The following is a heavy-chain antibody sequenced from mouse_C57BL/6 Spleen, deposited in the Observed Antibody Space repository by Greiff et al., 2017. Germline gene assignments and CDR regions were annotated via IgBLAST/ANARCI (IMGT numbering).Heavy chain of an antibody. CDR1: GYTFTDYN. Sequence: EVKLQESGPELVKPGASVKMSCKASGYTFTDYNMHWVKQSHGKSLEWIGYITPNNGGTSYNQKFKGKATLTVNKSSSTAYMELRSLTSEDSAVYYCARDYYGSEAWFAYWGQGTLVTVSA. CDR3: ARDYYGSEAWFAY. J-gene: IGHJ3*01. D-gene: IGHD1-1*01. V-gene: IGHV1-22*01. CDR2: ITPNNGGT.